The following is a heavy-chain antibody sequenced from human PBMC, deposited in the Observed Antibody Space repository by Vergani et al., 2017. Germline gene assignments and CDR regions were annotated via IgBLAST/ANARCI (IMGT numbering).Heavy chain of an antibody. CDR3: ARVQERYDIWSGYRARYYYYMDV. CDR1: VGSFRGYY. J-gene: IGHJ6*03. CDR2: IIHSGST. V-gene: IGHV4-34*12. Sequence: QVQLQQWGAGLLKPSGTLSLTCAFYVGSFRGYYWSWFRQPPGKGLEWFGEIIHSGSTNFNPSLKSRVTISVDTSKTQFSLKLSSVTTAGTAVYYCARVQERYDIWSGYRARYYYYMDVWGKGTTVTASS. D-gene: IGHD3-3*01.